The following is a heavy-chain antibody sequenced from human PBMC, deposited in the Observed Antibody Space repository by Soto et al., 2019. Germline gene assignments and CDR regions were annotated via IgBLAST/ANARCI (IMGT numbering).Heavy chain of an antibody. CDR1: GYNFNGCY. J-gene: IGHJ4*02. D-gene: IGHD2-15*01. V-gene: IGHV1-2*02. CDR3: ARGLLYCRDFAGCVDF. Sequence: ASVKGSCKAAGYNFNGCYLDWLRQDTEQGLEWMGWIVPNSGGTYSAQKFQGRLTLTRDSSISTTYLELSSLTSDDTAVYYFARGLLYCRDFAGCVDFWGEGTVVTGSS. CDR2: IVPNSGGT.